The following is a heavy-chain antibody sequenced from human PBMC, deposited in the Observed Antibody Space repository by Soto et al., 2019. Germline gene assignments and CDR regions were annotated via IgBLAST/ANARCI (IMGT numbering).Heavy chain of an antibody. CDR2: IYYVGST. CDR3: ARTAVATHWYFDL. V-gene: IGHV4-39*01. Sequence: LQLQESGPGLVKPSETLSLTCTVSNGSISSRYYWGWLRQTPGKGLEWIAIIYYVGSTYYSPSLESRVTISVDTSNNQFSLRLNSVTAADTAVYYCARTAVATHWYFDLWGRGTLVT. J-gene: IGHJ2*01. CDR1: NGSISSRYY. D-gene: IGHD6-19*01.